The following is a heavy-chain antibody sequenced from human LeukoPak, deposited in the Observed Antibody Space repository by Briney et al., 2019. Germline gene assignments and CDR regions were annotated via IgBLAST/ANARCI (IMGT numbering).Heavy chain of an antibody. CDR3: ARAVEMATISGYLQYYFDY. J-gene: IGHJ4*02. D-gene: IGHD5-24*01. Sequence: ASVKVSCKASGYTFTGYYIHWVRQAPGQGLEWMGWINPNSGGTNYAQKFQGRVTMTRDTSISTAYMELSRLRSDDTAVYYCARAVEMATISGYLQYYFDYWGQGTLVTVSS. CDR2: INPNSGGT. V-gene: IGHV1-2*02. CDR1: GYTFTGYY.